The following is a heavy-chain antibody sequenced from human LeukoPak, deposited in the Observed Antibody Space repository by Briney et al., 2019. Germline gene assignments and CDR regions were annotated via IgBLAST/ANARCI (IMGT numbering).Heavy chain of an antibody. CDR3: ARGFYGAGSHFDY. CDR2: IFHTGHT. Sequence: TLSLTCAVSGGSISSGDFPWSWIRQPPGKGPEWIGYIFHTGHTSYNPSLKSRVTISVDMSKNQLSLRLTSVTAADTAVYYCARGFYGAGSHFDYWGQGTLVTVSS. V-gene: IGHV4-30-2*01. CDR1: GGSISSGDFP. D-gene: IGHD3-10*01. J-gene: IGHJ4*02.